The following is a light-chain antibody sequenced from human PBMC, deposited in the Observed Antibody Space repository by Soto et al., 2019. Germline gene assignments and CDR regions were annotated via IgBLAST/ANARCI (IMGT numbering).Light chain of an antibody. J-gene: IGLJ1*01. V-gene: IGLV3-21*02. CDR3: QVLDSSSDLGV. CDR1: NIGSKS. CDR2: DDS. Sequence: SYEPTQPPSVSVDPGQTARTPCGGNNIGSKSVHWYQQKPGQAPVLVVYDDSDRPSGIPERFSGSNSGNTATLTISRVEAGDEADYYCQVLDSSSDLGVFGTGTKVTVL.